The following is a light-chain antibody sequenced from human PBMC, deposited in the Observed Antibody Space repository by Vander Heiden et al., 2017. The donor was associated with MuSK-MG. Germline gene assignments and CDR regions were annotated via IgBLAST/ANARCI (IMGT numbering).Light chain of an antibody. J-gene: IGLJ1*01. CDR3: KSYTNNHTYA. CDR2: MVK. Sequence: QSALTPPPSVSGSPAQSVPIPCSGTSSAFGNYNRVSGSQQPPGTPPTLLISMVKTRPAGVPDPFSGSKTGNTASLTISGPQAEDEADYYCKSYTNNHTYAFGTGTRVTVL. CDR1: SSAFGNYNR. V-gene: IGLV2-18*02.